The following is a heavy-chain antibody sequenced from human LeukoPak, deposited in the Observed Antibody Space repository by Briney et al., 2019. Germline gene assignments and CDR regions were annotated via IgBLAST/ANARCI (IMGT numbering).Heavy chain of an antibody. J-gene: IGHJ4*02. CDR3: ARDSSYYGSGSFSD. CDR1: GFTFSTYE. V-gene: IGHV3-48*03. CDR2: ISSSGSTI. Sequence: GGSLRLSCAASGFTFSTYEMNWVRQAPGKGLEWVSYISSSGSTIYYADSVKGRFTISRDIAKNSLYLQMNSPRAEDTAVYYCARDSSYYGSGSFSDWGQGTLVTVSS. D-gene: IGHD3-10*01.